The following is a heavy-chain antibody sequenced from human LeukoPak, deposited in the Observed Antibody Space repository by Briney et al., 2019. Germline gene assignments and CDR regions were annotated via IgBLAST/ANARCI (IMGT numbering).Heavy chain of an antibody. CDR1: GGTFSSYA. D-gene: IGHD3-10*01. CDR3: ARSFTGSYYYYMDV. CDR2: INAGNGNT. Sequence: GASVKVSCKASGGTFSSYAISWVRQAPGQRLEWMGWINAGNGNTKYSQEFQGRVTITRDTSASTAYMELSSLRSEDMAVYYCARSFTGSYYYYMDVWGKGTTVTVSS. V-gene: IGHV1-3*03. J-gene: IGHJ6*03.